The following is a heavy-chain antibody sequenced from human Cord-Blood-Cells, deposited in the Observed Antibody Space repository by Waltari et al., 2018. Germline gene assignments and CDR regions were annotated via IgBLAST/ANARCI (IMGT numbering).Heavy chain of an antibody. Sequence: QVQLVQSGAEVKKPGASVKVSCKASGYTFTGYYMHWVRQAPGQGREWMRWVNPDSGGTNYAQKFQGRVTMTRDTSISTAYMELSRLRSDDTAVYYCARGGGRIAAGLRSGYYYMDVWGKGTTVTVSS. D-gene: IGHD6-25*01. CDR3: ARGGGRIAAGLRSGYYYMDV. CDR1: GYTFTGYY. CDR2: VNPDSGGT. V-gene: IGHV1-2*02. J-gene: IGHJ6*03.